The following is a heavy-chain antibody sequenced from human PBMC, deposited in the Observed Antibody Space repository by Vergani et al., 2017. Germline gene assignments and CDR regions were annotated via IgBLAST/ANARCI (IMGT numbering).Heavy chain of an antibody. Sequence: EVQLVESGGGLVQPGGSLRLSCAASGFTFSSYAMSWVRQAPGKGLEWVSAISGRGGSPYYADSVKGRFTISRDNSKNTLYLQMNSLRAEDTAVDYCAKGLGGHGSGMRKSLSGGKNYFDYWGQGTLVTVSS. CDR2: ISGRGGSP. J-gene: IGHJ4*02. CDR3: AKGLGGHGSGMRKSLSGGKNYFDY. D-gene: IGHD3-10*01. CDR1: GFTFSSYA. V-gene: IGHV3-23*04.